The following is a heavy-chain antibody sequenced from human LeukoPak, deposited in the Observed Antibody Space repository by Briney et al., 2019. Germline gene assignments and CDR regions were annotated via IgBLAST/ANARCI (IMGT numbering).Heavy chain of an antibody. J-gene: IGHJ4*02. CDR1: GGSISSYY. CDR3: ATIKRGSIFGYFDF. V-gene: IGHV4-59*01. D-gene: IGHD5-18*01. CDR2: LFDSVNT. Sequence: SETLSLTCTVSGGSISSYYWSWIRQPPGKGLEWIAYLFDSVNTKDNPSLQSRLTLSADTSKNQFSLRLSSATAADTAVYYCATIKRGSIFGYFDFWGQGIKVTVSS.